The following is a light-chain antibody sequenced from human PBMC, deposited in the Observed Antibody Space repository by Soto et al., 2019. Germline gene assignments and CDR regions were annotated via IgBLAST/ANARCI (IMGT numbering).Light chain of an antibody. Sequence: EIVLTQSPGTLSVSPGERATLSCRASRSISNNYLAWYQQKPGQAPRLLIYGASKRATDIPDRISGSGSGTNFTLTISRLEPEDFAVYYCHRDGSSISLGQGTRLEIK. CDR2: GAS. V-gene: IGKV3-20*01. CDR1: RSISNNY. CDR3: HRDGSSIS. J-gene: IGKJ5*01.